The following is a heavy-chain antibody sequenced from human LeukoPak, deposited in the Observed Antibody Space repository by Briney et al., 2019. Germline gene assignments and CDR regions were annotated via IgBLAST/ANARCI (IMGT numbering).Heavy chain of an antibody. J-gene: IGHJ4*02. V-gene: IGHV3-53*01. CDR3: ANLRYGYGLG. CDR1: GFTVSTNF. D-gene: IGHD5-18*01. Sequence: GGSLRLSCAASGFTVSTNFMSWVRQAPGKGLEWVSVMYAGGDTHYAASVKGRFPISRDNSKNTLYLQMNSLRAEDPAVYYCANLRYGYGLGGGQGTLVTVSS. CDR2: MYAGGDT.